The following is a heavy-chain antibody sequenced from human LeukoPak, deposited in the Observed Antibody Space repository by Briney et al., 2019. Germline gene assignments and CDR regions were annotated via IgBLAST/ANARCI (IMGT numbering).Heavy chain of an antibody. CDR2: IYPGDSDT. V-gene: IGHV5-51*01. D-gene: IGHD6-13*01. J-gene: IGHJ6*03. Sequence: PGESLKISCKGSGYSFTSYWIGWVRQMPGKGLEWTGIIYPGDSDTRYSPSFQGQVTISADKSISTAYLQWSSLKASDTAMYYCARHGYSSSWYTNWSYYYYMDVWGKGTTVTVSS. CDR1: GYSFTSYW. CDR3: ARHGYSSSWYTNWSYYYYMDV.